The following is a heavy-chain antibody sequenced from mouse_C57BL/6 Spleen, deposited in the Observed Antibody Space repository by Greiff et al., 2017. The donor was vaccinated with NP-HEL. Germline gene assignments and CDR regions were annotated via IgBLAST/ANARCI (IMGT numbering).Heavy chain of an antibody. Sequence: EVQLQQSGPELVKPGASVKISCKASGYSFTDYNMNWVKQSNGKSLEWIGVINPNYGTTSYNQKFKGKATLTVDQSSSTAYMQLNSLTSEDSAVYYGAREGLYYGSSYWYFDVWGTGTTGTVVS. CDR3: AREGLYYGSSYWYFDV. CDR2: INPNYGTT. CDR1: GYSFTDYN. J-gene: IGHJ1*03. D-gene: IGHD1-1*01. V-gene: IGHV1-39*01.